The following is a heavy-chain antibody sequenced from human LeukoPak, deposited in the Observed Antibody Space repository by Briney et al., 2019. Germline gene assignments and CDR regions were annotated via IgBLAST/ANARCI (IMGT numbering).Heavy chain of an antibody. CDR2: IYTSGST. CDR1: GGSISSYY. Sequence: SQTLSLTCTVSGGSISSYYWSWIRQPAGKGLEWIGRIYTSGSTNYNPSLKSRVTMSLDTSNNQFSLKLSSVTAADTAVYYCARAYKGTTSLNYYYYMDVWGKGTTVTVSS. J-gene: IGHJ6*03. V-gene: IGHV4-4*07. D-gene: IGHD2-2*01. CDR3: ARAYKGTTSLNYYYYMDV.